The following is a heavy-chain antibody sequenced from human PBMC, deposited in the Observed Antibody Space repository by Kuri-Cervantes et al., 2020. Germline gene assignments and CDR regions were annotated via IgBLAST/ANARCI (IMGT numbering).Heavy chain of an antibody. D-gene: IGHD3-16*02. CDR3: NTGTNWGSYRYPAEYYYYYYMDV. CDR1: GFTFSSIG. J-gene: IGHJ6*03. Sequence: SVKVSCKASGFTFSSIGVQWVRQARRQRLEWIGWIVVGSGDTNYAQEFQERVNITRDRSTRTVYMELSSLRSEDTAVYYCNTGTNWGSYRYPAEYYYYYYMDVWGKGTTVTVSS. V-gene: IGHV1-58*01. CDR2: IVVGSGDT.